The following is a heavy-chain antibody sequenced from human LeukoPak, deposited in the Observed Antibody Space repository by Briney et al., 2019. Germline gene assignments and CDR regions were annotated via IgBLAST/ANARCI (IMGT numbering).Heavy chain of an antibody. CDR1: GYTFTSYG. J-gene: IGHJ6*02. V-gene: IGHV1-18*01. Sequence: ASVKVSCKASGYTFTSYGTSWVRQAPGQGLEWMGWISAYNGNTNYAQKLQGKVTMTTDTSTSTAYMELRSLRSDDTAVYYCASGVQGESYYGMDVWGQGTTVTVSS. D-gene: IGHD1-26*01. CDR3: ASGVQGESYYGMDV. CDR2: ISAYNGNT.